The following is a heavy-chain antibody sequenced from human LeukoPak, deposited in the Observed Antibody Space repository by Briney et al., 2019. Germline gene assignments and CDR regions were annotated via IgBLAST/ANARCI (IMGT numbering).Heavy chain of an antibody. Sequence: PGGSLRLSCAASGFTFSDYIMNWVRQAPGKGLEWVSSISSSYSYIYYADSVKGRFTISRDNARNSLYLQMNSLRAEDTAVYYCARDFEERAYFMADFDYWGQGTLVTVSS. CDR3: ARDFEERAYFMADFDY. CDR2: ISSSYSYI. CDR1: GFTFSDYI. V-gene: IGHV3-21*01. J-gene: IGHJ4*02. D-gene: IGHD3-16*01.